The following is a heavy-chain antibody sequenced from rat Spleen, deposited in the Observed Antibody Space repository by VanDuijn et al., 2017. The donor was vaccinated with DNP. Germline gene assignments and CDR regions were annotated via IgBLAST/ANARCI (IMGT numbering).Heavy chain of an antibody. CDR3: AKPASYGGYWFAY. J-gene: IGHJ3*01. CDR2: ISAGSVST. V-gene: IGHV5-25*01. D-gene: IGHD1-11*01. Sequence: EVQLMESGGGLVQPGRSLKLSCVVSGFTFSNYDMAWVRQAPTKGLEWVTSISAGSVSTYYRDSVKGRFTISRDNAKSTLYLQMDSLRSEDTATYYCAKPASYGGYWFAYWDQGTLVSVSS. CDR1: GFTFSNYD.